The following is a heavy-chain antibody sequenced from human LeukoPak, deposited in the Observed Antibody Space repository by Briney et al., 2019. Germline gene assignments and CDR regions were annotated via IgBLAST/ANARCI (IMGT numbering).Heavy chain of an antibody. CDR2: ISYDGSNK. V-gene: IGHV3-30-3*01. Sequence: PGGSLRLSCAASGFTFSSYAMHWVRQAPGKGLEWVAVISYDGSNKYYADSVKGRFTISRDNSKNTLYLQMNSLRAEDTAVYYCARVSSSGWFSYYYYYGMDVWGQGTTVTASS. J-gene: IGHJ6*02. CDR1: GFTFSSYA. D-gene: IGHD6-19*01. CDR3: ARVSSSGWFSYYYYYGMDV.